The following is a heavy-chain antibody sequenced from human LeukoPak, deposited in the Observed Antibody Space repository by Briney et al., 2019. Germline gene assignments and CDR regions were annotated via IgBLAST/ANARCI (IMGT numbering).Heavy chain of an antibody. CDR2: IIPIFGTA. D-gene: IGHD5-18*01. V-gene: IGHV1-69*01. CDR3: ARCPYSYGLFEWFDP. J-gene: IGHJ5*02. Sequence: SVKVSCMASGGTFSSYAIRWVRQAPGQGLEWMGGIIPIFGTANYAQKFQGRVTITADGSTSTAYMELSSLRSEDTAVYYCARCPYSYGLFEWFDPWGQGTLVTVSS. CDR1: GGTFSSYA.